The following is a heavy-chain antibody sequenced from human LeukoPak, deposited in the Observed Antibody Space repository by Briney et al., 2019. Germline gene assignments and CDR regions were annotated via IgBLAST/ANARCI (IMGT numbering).Heavy chain of an antibody. D-gene: IGHD6-13*01. Sequence: SETLSLTCTVSGGSITSSSYYWGWIRQPPGKGLEWLGSIYYSGITYYNPSLKSRVTISVDTSKNQFSLKLSSVTAADTAVYYCARSSLYSSSWYFDYWGQGTLVTVSS. CDR2: IYYSGIT. V-gene: IGHV4-39*01. CDR3: ARSSLYSSSWYFDY. J-gene: IGHJ4*02. CDR1: GGSITSSSYY.